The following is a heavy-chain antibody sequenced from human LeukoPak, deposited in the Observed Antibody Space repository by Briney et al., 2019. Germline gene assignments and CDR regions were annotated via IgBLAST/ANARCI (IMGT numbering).Heavy chain of an antibody. Sequence: ASVKVSCKASGYTFTGYYMHWVRQAPGQGLEWMGRINPNSGGTNYAQKFQGRVTMTRDTSISTAYMELSRLRSDDTAVYYCARAPPITDYGMDVWGQGTTVTVSS. CDR3: ARAPPITDYGMDV. CDR1: GYTFTGYY. J-gene: IGHJ6*02. V-gene: IGHV1-2*06. CDR2: INPNSGGT. D-gene: IGHD3-10*01.